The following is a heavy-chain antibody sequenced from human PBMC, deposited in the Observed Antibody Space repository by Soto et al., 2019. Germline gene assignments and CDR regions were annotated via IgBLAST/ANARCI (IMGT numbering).Heavy chain of an antibody. CDR2: FDPEDGET. CDR1: GYTLTELS. J-gene: IGHJ4*02. Sequence: ASVKVSCKVSGYTLTELSMHWVRQAPGKGLEWMGGFDPEDGETIYAQKFQGRVTMTEDTSTDTAYMELSSLRSEDTAVYYCATAPLLGLLRLRALRFDYWGQGTLVTVSS. V-gene: IGHV1-24*01. CDR3: ATAPLLGLLRLRALRFDY. D-gene: IGHD1-26*01.